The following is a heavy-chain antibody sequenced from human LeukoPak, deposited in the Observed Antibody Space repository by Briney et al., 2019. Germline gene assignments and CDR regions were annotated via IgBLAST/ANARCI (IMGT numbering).Heavy chain of an antibody. D-gene: IGHD3-9*01. Sequence: GRSLRLSCAASGFTFSSYGMHWVRQAPGKGLEWVAVISYDGSNKYYADSVKGRFTISRDNSKNTLYLQMNSLRAEDTAVYYCAKDLANLYFEAFDYWGQGTLVTVSS. CDR3: AKDLANLYFEAFDY. CDR2: ISYDGSNK. J-gene: IGHJ4*02. CDR1: GFTFSSYG. V-gene: IGHV3-30*18.